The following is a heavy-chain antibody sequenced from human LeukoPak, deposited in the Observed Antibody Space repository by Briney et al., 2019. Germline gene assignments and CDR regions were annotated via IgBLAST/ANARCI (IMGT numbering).Heavy chain of an antibody. CDR1: GGTFSSYA. D-gene: IGHD6-13*01. CDR2: IIPILGIA. CDR3: ARSLIAAAAFFDY. Sequence: ASVKVSCKASGGTFSSYAISWVRQAPGQGLEWMGRIIPILGIANYAQKFQGRVTITADKSTSTAYMELSSLRSEDTAVYYCARSLIAAAAFFDYWGQGTLVTVSS. J-gene: IGHJ4*02. V-gene: IGHV1-69*04.